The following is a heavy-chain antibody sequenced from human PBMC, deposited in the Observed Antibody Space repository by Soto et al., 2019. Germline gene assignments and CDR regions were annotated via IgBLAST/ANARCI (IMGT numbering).Heavy chain of an antibody. D-gene: IGHD1-7*01. CDR2: IYYSGST. V-gene: IGHV4-59*01. J-gene: IGHJ3*02. CDR3: ARDYNWNYRTDAFDI. CDR1: GGSISSYC. Sequence: QVQLQESGPGLVKPSETLSLTCTVSGGSISSYCWSWIRQPPGKGLEWIGYIYYSGSTNYNPSLKSRVTISVDTYKNQFSLKLSSVTAADTAVYYCARDYNWNYRTDAFDIWGQGTMVTVSS.